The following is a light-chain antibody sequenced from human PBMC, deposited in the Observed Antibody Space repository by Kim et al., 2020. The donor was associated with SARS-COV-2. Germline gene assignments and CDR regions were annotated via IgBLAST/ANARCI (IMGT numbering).Light chain of an antibody. CDR3: QQYNSYPLT. V-gene: IGKV1-5*03. CDR2: EAS. CDR1: QSISSW. Sequence: DIQMTQSPSTLSASVGDRVTITCRASQSISSWLAWYQQKPGKAPKLLIHEASRLESGVPSRFSGSASGTEFTLTISSLQSDDFATYYCQQYNSYPLTFGGGTKVDIK. J-gene: IGKJ4*01.